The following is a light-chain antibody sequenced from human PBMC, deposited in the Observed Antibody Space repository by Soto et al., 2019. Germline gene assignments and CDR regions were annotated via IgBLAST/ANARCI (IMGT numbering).Light chain of an antibody. V-gene: IGLV2-14*03. CDR1: SSDVGGSNY. Sequence: QSALTQPASVSGSPGQSITISCTGTSSDVGGSNYVSWYQQHPGKAPKLMIYDVSNRPSGVSNRFSGSKSGNTSSLTISGLQAEDEADYYCGSYTSTSTLYVFGTGTKVTLL. CDR2: DVS. CDR3: GSYTSTSTLYV. J-gene: IGLJ1*01.